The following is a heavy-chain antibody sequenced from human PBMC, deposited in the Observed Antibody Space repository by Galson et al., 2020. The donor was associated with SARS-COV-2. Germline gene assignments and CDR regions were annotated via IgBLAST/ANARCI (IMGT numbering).Heavy chain of an antibody. CDR1: GFTFSSYW. D-gene: IGHD2-15*01. J-gene: IGHJ5*02. V-gene: IGHV3-7*03. CDR2: IKQDGSEK. Sequence: GGSLRLSCAASGFTFSSYWMSWVRQAPGKGLEWVANIKQDGSEKYYVDSVKGRFTISRDNPKNSLYLQMNNLRVEDTAVYHCARVDCSGGGCYPGNHWGRGALVTVSS. CDR3: ARVDCSGGGCYPGNH.